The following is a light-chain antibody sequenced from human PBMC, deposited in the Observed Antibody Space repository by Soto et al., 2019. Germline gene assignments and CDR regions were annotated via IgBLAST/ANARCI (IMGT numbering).Light chain of an antibody. CDR2: DAS. Sequence: DIQMTQSPSSLSASVGDRVTITCRASQSISSYLNWYQQKPGKAPKLLIYDASSLESGVPSRFSGSGSGTEFTLTISSLEPEDFAVYYCQQRSNWPWTFGQGTKV. V-gene: IGKV1-39*01. CDR1: QSISSY. J-gene: IGKJ1*01. CDR3: QQRSNWPWT.